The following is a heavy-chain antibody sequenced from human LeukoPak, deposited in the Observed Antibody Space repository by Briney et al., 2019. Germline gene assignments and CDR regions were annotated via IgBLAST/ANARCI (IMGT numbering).Heavy chain of an antibody. Sequence: SETLSLTCTVSGCSISSYYWRWLRQPAGKGLEWIGRIYTSGSTNYNPSLKSRVTMSVDTSKNQFSLKLSSVTAADTAVYYCARDSGPTGIDYWGQGTLVTVSS. CDR1: GCSISSYY. CDR2: IYTSGST. D-gene: IGHD3-10*01. J-gene: IGHJ4*02. CDR3: ARDSGPTGIDY. V-gene: IGHV4-4*07.